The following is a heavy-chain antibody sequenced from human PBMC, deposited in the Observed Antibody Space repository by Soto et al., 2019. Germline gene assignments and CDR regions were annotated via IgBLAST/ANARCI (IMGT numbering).Heavy chain of an antibody. J-gene: IGHJ5*02. Sequence: PSETLSLTCTVSGGSISSYYWSWIRQPPGKGLEWIGYIYYSGSTNYNPSLKSRVTISVDTSKNQFSLKLSSVTAADTAVYYCAREGYCSGGSCYGWFDPWGQGALVTVSS. D-gene: IGHD2-15*01. CDR3: AREGYCSGGSCYGWFDP. V-gene: IGHV4-59*01. CDR1: GGSISSYY. CDR2: IYYSGST.